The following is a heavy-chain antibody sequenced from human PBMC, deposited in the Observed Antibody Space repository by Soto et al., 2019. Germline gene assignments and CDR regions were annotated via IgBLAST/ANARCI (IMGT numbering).Heavy chain of an antibody. CDR1: GYTFTSYA. CDR3: ARDRRYCSSTSCYRGWYYYYMAV. CDR2: INAGNGNT. D-gene: IGHD2-2*02. Sequence: QVQLVQSGAEVKKPGASVKVSCKASGYTFTSYAMHWVRQAPGQRLAWMGWINAGNGNTKYSQKVQGRVTITRDTCASTAYKELSNVRSEDTAVYYYARDRRYCSSTSCYRGWYYYYMAVWGKGTTVTVSS. J-gene: IGHJ6*03. V-gene: IGHV1-3*01.